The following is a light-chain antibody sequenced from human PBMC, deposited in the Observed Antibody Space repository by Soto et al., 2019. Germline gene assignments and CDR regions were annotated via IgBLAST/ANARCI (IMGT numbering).Light chain of an antibody. J-gene: IGKJ1*01. CDR3: QQYDRSPWT. CDR1: QSVSSSY. Sequence: EIVLTQSPGTLSLSPGERATLSCRASQSVSSSYLAWHQQKPGQAPRLLIYGASSRATGIPDRFSGSGSGTDFTLTISRVEPEDFAVYYCQQYDRSPWTFGQGTKVEIK. V-gene: IGKV3-20*01. CDR2: GAS.